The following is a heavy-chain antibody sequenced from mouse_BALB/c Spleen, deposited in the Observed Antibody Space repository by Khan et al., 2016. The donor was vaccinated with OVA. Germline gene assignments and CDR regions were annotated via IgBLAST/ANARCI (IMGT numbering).Heavy chain of an antibody. V-gene: IGHV3-8*02. CDR2: IIYTGYT. J-gene: IGHJ3*01. D-gene: IGHD2-12*01. CDR1: GDSITSGY. Sequence: EVQLQESGPSLVKPSQTLSLTCSVTGDSITSGYWHWIRKFPENKLEYMGYIIYTGYTYYNPSLQSRISITRHTSKNQYYLQLNSVTDEDTATYYCARSAYRYAFVYWGQGTLVTVSA. CDR3: ARSAYRYAFVY.